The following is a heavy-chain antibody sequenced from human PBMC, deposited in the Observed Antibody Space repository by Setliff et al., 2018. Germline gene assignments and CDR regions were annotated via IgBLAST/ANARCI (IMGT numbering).Heavy chain of an antibody. CDR1: GDSISSTYH. V-gene: IGHV4-38-2*02. CDR3: AKGGNYDILTGYLSMDV. D-gene: IGHD3-9*01. J-gene: IGHJ6*02. Sequence: PSETLSLTCNVSGDSISSTYHWGWIRQSPGKGLEWIGTIYHSGNTYYNPSLNSRLTISVDTSKNQFSLKLSSVTAADTAVYYCAKGGNYDILTGYLSMDVWGQGTTVTVSS. CDR2: IYHSGNT.